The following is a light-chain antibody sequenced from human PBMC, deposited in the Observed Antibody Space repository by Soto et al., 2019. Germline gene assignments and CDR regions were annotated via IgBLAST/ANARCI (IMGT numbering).Light chain of an antibody. CDR2: LGS. V-gene: IGKV2-28*01. Sequence: DIVVTQSPLSLSVTPGEPASISCRSSQSLLHRSGYYFLDWYLQKPGQSPQVLIYLGSTRASGVPDRFSGSGSGTDFTLEISRVEAEDVGVYYCMQSLQTRTFGQGTKVEI. J-gene: IGKJ1*01. CDR3: MQSLQTRT. CDR1: QSLLHRSGYYF.